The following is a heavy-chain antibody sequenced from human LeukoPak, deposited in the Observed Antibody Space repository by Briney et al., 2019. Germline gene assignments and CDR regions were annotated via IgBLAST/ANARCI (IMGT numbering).Heavy chain of an antibody. CDR3: LSGYDSYYYGMDV. CDR1: GFTFSSYG. V-gene: IGHV3-30*02. D-gene: IGHD5-12*01. J-gene: IGHJ6*02. Sequence: GGSLRLSCAASGFTFSSYGMHWVRQTRGKGLEWVAFIRYDGSNKYYADSVKGRFTISRDNSKNTLYLQMNSLRAEDTAVYYCLSGYDSYYYGMDVWGQGTTVTVSS. CDR2: IRYDGSNK.